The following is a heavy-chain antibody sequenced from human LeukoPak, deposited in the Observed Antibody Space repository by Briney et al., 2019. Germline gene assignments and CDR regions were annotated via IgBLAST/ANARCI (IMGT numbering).Heavy chain of an antibody. CDR1: GYTFTGYY. CDR2: INPNSGGT. J-gene: IGHJ3*02. V-gene: IGHV1-2*02. D-gene: IGHD4-11*01. Sequence: ASVKVSCKASGYTFTGYYMHWVRQAPGQGLEWIGWINPNSGGTNYAQKFQGRVTMTRDTSISTAYMELSRLRSDDTALYYCARGLTVTTPIDAFDIWGQGTMVTVSS. CDR3: ARGLTVTTPIDAFDI.